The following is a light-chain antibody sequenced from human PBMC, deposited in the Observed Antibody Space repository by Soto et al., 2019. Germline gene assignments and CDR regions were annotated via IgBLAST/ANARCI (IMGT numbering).Light chain of an antibody. V-gene: IGKV3-20*01. Sequence: EIVLTQSPGTLSLSPGERATLSCRASQTVSSSSLAWYQQKPGQAPRLLIYAASTRATGIPARFSGSGSETEFTLTITRLEPEDFAVYYCQQYGGSPITFGLGTRLEI. CDR3: QQYGGSPIT. CDR1: QTVSSSS. CDR2: AAS. J-gene: IGKJ5*01.